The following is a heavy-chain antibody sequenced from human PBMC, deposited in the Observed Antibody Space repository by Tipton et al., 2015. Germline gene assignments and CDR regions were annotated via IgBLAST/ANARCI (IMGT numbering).Heavy chain of an antibody. V-gene: IGHV4-4*07. CDR1: GGSISSYY. CDR3: AREVDAPMDSDAFDV. CDR2: IYISGST. Sequence: TLSLTCTVSGGSISSYYWSWIRQPAGKGLEWIGRIYISGSTNYNPSLKSRVTMSGDTSKNQVSLKLSSVTAADTAVYYCAREVDAPMDSDAFDVWGQGTTVTVSS. D-gene: IGHD5-18*01. J-gene: IGHJ3*01.